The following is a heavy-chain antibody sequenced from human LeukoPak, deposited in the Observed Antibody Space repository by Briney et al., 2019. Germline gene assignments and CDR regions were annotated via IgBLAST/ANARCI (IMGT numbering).Heavy chain of an antibody. Sequence: SETLSLTCAVSGGSISSGGYSWSWIRQPPGEGLEWIGYIYHSGSTYYNPSLKSRVTISVDRSKNQFSLKLSSVTAADTAVYYCARYRPRGAFDIWGQGTMVTVSS. J-gene: IGHJ3*02. CDR2: IYHSGST. V-gene: IGHV4-30-2*01. D-gene: IGHD3-16*02. CDR1: GGSISSGGYS. CDR3: ARYRPRGAFDI.